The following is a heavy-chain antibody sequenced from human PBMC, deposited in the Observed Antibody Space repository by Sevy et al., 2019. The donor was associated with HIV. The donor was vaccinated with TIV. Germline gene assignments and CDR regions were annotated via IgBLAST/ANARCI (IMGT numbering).Heavy chain of an antibody. Sequence: GGSLRLSCVASGFTFSDYGMHWVRQAPGKGLEWVAVIWYDGTNKKYADSVKGRFTISKDNSKNTLYLQMSSLRAEDTAVYYCARAVSVGIPYFEYWGQGALVTVSS. CDR1: GFTFSDYG. V-gene: IGHV3-33*01. D-gene: IGHD7-27*01. CDR2: IWYDGTNK. CDR3: ARAVSVGIPYFEY. J-gene: IGHJ4*02.